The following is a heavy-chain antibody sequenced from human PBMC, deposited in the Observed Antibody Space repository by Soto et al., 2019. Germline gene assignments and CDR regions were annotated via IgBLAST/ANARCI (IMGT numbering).Heavy chain of an antibody. D-gene: IGHD5-12*01. CDR2: ISSSSSTI. CDR1: GFTFSSYS. CDR3: ARRPQKGGGYEIDY. J-gene: IGHJ4*02. V-gene: IGHV3-48*02. Sequence: EVQLVESGGGLVQPGGSLRLSCAASGFTFSSYSMNWVRQAPGKGLEWVSYISSSSSTIYYADSVKGRFTISRDNVKNSLYLQMNSLRDEDTAVYYCARRPQKGGGYEIDYWGQGTLVTVSS.